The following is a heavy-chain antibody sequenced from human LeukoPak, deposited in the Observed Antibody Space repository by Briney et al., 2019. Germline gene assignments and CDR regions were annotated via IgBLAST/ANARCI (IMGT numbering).Heavy chain of an antibody. Sequence: GGSLRLSCAASGFTFSSYSMNWVRQAPGKGLEWVSSISSSSSYIYYADSVKGRFTISRDNAKNSRYLQMNSLRAEDTAVYYCAVDYYDSSGYYYDWGQGTLVTVSS. J-gene: IGHJ4*02. CDR2: ISSSSSYI. CDR3: AVDYYDSSGYYYD. V-gene: IGHV3-21*01. D-gene: IGHD3-22*01. CDR1: GFTFSSYS.